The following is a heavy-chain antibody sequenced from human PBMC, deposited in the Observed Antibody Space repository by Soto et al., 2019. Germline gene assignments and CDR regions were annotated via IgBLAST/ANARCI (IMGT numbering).Heavy chain of an antibody. J-gene: IGHJ6*02. V-gene: IGHV4-34*01. CDR3: ARGIRGYSYGLRNYGMDV. D-gene: IGHD5-18*01. CDR1: GGSFSGYY. Sequence: QVQLQQWGAGLLKPSETLSLTCAVYGGSFSGYYWSWIRQPPGKGLEWIGEINHSGSTNYNPSLKSRVTISVVTSKNQFSLKLSSVTAADTAVYYCARGIRGYSYGLRNYGMDVWGQGTTVTVSS. CDR2: INHSGST.